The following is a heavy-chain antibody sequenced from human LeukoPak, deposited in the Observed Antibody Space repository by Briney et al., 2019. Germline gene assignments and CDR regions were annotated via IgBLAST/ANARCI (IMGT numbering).Heavy chain of an antibody. V-gene: IGHV3-7*01. Sequence: PGGSLRLSCEASGFAFSSYWASWVRQAPGKGLEWVANINQDGNSQNYVDSVRGRFTISKDNAKNSVYLQMNSLRAEDTAVYYCARDQSGPNFDWLSTYYYYGMDVWGQGTTVTVSS. CDR1: GFAFSSYW. D-gene: IGHD3-9*01. CDR2: INQDGNSQ. CDR3: ARDQSGPNFDWLSTYYYYGMDV. J-gene: IGHJ6*02.